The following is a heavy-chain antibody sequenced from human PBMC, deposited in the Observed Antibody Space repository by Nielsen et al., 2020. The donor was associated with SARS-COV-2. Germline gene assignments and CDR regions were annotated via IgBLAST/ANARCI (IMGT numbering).Heavy chain of an antibody. D-gene: IGHD1-7*01. CDR3: ARDHPSLELPPY. J-gene: IGHJ4*02. CDR1: GGSISRSTYY. Sequence: SETLSLTCTVSGGSISRSTYYWGWIRQPTGKGLEWIGNVFYSGSTYYNPSLKSRVTISVDTSKNEFSLKMNSVTAADTAVYYCARDHPSLELPPYWGQGTLVTVSS. V-gene: IGHV4-39*02. CDR2: VFYSGST.